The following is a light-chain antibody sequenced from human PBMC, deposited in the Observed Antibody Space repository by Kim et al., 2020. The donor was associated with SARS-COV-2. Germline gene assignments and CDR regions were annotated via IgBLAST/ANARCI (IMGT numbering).Light chain of an antibody. CDR3: AAWDVSLSGRV. CDR2: DDD. J-gene: IGLJ3*02. CDR1: SSNIGNNP. Sequence: QSVLTQPPSVSAAPGQKVTISCSGGSSNIGNNPVSWYQQLPGTAPKLLIYDDDKRPSGIPDRFSGSKSGTSATLGITGLQTGDEADYYCAAWDVSLSGRVFGGGTKVTVL. V-gene: IGLV1-51*01.